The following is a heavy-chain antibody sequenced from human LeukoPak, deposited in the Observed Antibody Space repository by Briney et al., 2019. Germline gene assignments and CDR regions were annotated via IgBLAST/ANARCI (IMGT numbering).Heavy chain of an antibody. D-gene: IGHD6-19*01. J-gene: IGHJ4*02. Sequence: GGSLRLSCAASGFTVSSNYMSWVRQAPGKGLEWVSVIYSGGSTYYAESVKGRFTISRDNSKNTLYLQMNSLRAEDTAVYYCARASRYSSGSDYWGQGTLVTVSS. CDR1: GFTVSSNY. CDR3: ARASRYSSGSDY. CDR2: IYSGGST. V-gene: IGHV3-53*01.